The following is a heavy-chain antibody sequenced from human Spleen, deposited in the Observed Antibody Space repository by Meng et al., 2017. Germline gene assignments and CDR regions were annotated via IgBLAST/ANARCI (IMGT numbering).Heavy chain of an antibody. J-gene: IGHJ4*02. CDR3: ARVLALYGDDGNLDPGVDY. D-gene: IGHD4-17*01. Sequence: ASVKVSCKASGYTFTGYYMHWVRQAPGQGLEWMGWINPNSGGTNYAQKFQGRVTMTRDTSISTAYMELSRLRSDDTAVYYCARVLALYGDDGNLDPGVDYWGQGTLVTVSS. CDR2: INPNSGGT. V-gene: IGHV1-2*02. CDR1: GYTFTGYY.